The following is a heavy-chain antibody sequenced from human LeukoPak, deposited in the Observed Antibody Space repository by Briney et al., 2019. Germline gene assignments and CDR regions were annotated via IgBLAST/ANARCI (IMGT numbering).Heavy chain of an antibody. CDR2: INHSGST. J-gene: IGHJ4*02. CDR3: ASVYYDILTGYRSHYYFDY. D-gene: IGHD3-9*01. V-gene: IGHV4-34*01. Sequence: SETLSLTCAVYGASFSGYYWSWVRQPPKKGLEGIGEINHSGSTNYNPSLKSRVTISADTSKNQFSLRLSSVTAADTAVYYCASVYYDILTGYRSHYYFDYWGQGTLVTVSS. CDR1: GASFSGYY.